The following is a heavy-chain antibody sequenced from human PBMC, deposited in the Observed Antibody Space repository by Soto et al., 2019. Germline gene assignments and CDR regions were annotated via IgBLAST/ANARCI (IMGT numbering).Heavy chain of an antibody. CDR1: GFTFTSSA. V-gene: IGHV1-58*01. Sequence: SVKVSCKASGFTFTSSAVQWVRQARGQRLEWIGWIVVGSGNTNYAQKFQERVTITRDMSTSTAYMELSSLRSEDTAVYYCAAVTNCSGGSCYSRFDYWGQGTRVTVSS. J-gene: IGHJ4*02. CDR2: IVVGSGNT. D-gene: IGHD2-15*01. CDR3: AAVTNCSGGSCYSRFDY.